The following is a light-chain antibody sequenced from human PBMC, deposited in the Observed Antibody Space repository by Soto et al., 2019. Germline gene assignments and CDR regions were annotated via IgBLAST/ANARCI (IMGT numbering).Light chain of an antibody. CDR1: QSVSSSD. CDR2: GAS. J-gene: IGKJ1*01. CDR3: QQYCSSSQT. Sequence: IVLTQSPGTLSLSTGEGATLSCRASQSVSSSDLAWYQQKLGQAPRLLIYGASRRATGVPDRFSGSGSGTDFTLTISRLEPEDFAVYYCQQYCSSSQTFGQGTKVDIK. V-gene: IGKV3-20*01.